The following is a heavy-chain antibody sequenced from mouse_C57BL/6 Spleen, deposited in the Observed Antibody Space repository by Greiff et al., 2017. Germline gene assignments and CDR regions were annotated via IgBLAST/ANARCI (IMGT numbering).Heavy chain of an antibody. Sequence: EVQLVESGGGLVKPGGSLKLSCAASGFTFSSYAMSWVRQTPEKRLEWVATISDGGSYTYYPDNLQGRFTISRDNAKNNLYLQMSHLKSEDTAMYYCARDEDGYYFAYWGQGTLVTVSA. J-gene: IGHJ3*01. CDR2: ISDGGSYT. CDR3: ARDEDGYYFAY. D-gene: IGHD2-3*01. CDR1: GFTFSSYA. V-gene: IGHV5-4*01.